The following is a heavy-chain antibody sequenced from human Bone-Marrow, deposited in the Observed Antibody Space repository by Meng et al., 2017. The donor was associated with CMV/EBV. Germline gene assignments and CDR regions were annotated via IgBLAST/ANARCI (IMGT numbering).Heavy chain of an antibody. CDR3: ARGLRPRYWFDP. D-gene: IGHD5-12*01. J-gene: IGHJ5*02. Sequence: QVQLVRSGAGGRRPGASVKVSCKASGGTFSSDAISWVRQAPGQGLEWMGGIIPIFGTANYAQKFQGRVTITADESTSTAYMELSSLRSEDTAVYYCARGLRPRYWFDPWGQGTLVTVSS. CDR2: IIPIFGTA. CDR1: GGTFSSDA. V-gene: IGHV1-69*12.